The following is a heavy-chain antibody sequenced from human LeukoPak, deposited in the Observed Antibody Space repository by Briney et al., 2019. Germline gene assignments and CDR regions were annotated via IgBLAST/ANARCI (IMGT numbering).Heavy chain of an antibody. Sequence: PSETLSLTCTVSGXSISNYYWSWIRQPPGKGLEWIGYIYFDGSTNYNPALKSRLTISLDTSKNHISLKLSSVTAADTALYYCARAGNDWNTGYYFDYWGQGTLVTVSS. J-gene: IGHJ4*02. CDR2: IYFDGST. D-gene: IGHD1/OR15-1a*01. CDR1: GXSISNYY. V-gene: IGHV4-59*01. CDR3: ARAGNDWNTGYYFDY.